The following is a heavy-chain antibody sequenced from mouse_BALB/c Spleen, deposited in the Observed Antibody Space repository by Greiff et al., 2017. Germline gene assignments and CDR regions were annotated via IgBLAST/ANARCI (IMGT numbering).Heavy chain of an antibody. CDR2: INPSNGRT. V-gene: IGHV1S81*02. D-gene: IGHD1-2*01. Sequence: QVQLKQPGAELVKPGASVKLSCKASGYTFTSYWMHWVKQRPGQGLEWIGEINPSNGRTNYNEKFKSKATLTVDKSSSTAYMQLSSLTSEDSAVYYCARYGTTARGLFDYWGQGTTLTVAS. J-gene: IGHJ2*01. CDR1: GYTFTSYW. CDR3: ARYGTTARGLFDY.